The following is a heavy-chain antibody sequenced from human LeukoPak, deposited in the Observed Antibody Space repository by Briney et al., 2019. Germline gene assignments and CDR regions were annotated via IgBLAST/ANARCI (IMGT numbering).Heavy chain of an antibody. D-gene: IGHD2-15*01. CDR3: ASLSGGSYAYYGMDV. CDR1: GYTFTSYY. J-gene: IGHJ6*02. V-gene: IGHV1-46*01. Sequence: ASVKVSCKASGYTFTSYYMHWVRQAPGQGLEWMGIINPSAGSTSYAQKFQGRVTMTRDTSTSTVYMELSSLRFEDTAVYYCASLSGGSYAYYGMDVWGQGTTVTVSS. CDR2: INPSAGST.